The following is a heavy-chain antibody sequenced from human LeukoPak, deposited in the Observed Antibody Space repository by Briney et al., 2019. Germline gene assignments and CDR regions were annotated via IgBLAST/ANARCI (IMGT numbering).Heavy chain of an antibody. CDR2: ISSSSSYI. CDR3: ARVDYGSGSYYRGNFSY. D-gene: IGHD3-10*01. V-gene: IGHV3-21*01. CDR1: GFTFSSYS. J-gene: IGHJ4*02. Sequence: GGSLRLSCAASGFTFSSYSMNWVRQAPGKGLEWVSSISSSSSYIYYADSVKGRFTISRDNAKNSLYLQMNSLRAEDTAVYYCARVDYGSGSYYRGNFSYWGQGTLVTVSS.